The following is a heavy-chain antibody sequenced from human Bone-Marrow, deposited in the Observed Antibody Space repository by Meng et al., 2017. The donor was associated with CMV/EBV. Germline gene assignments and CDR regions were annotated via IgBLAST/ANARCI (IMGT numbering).Heavy chain of an antibody. CDR3: ARGSPRHYDAFDI. J-gene: IGHJ3*02. Sequence: GGSLRLSCAAFGFTFSSYSMNWVRQAPGKGLEWVSSISSSSSYIYYADSVKGRFTISRDNAKNSLYLQMNSLRAEDTAVYYCARGSPRHYDAFDIWGQGKMVTVSS. V-gene: IGHV3-21*01. CDR2: ISSSSSYI. CDR1: GFTFSSYS.